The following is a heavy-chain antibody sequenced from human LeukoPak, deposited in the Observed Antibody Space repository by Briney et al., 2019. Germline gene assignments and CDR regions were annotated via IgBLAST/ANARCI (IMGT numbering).Heavy chain of an antibody. D-gene: IGHD3-22*01. V-gene: IGHV3-7*01. CDR1: GFTFSSYW. J-gene: IGHJ4*02. CDR2: IKQDGSEK. Sequence: GGSLRLSCAASGFTFSSYWMTWVRQTPGKGLEWVANIKQDGSEKYYVDSVKGRFTISRDNAKNSVYLQMNSLRAEDTAVYYCARRSPYYDTSGYSGYFDSWGRGTLVTVSS. CDR3: ARRSPYYDTSGYSGYFDS.